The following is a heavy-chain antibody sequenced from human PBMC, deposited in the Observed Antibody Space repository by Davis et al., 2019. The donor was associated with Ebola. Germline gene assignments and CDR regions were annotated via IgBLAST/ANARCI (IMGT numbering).Heavy chain of an antibody. CDR1: GGSINSNTFY. CDR2: IYYSGAT. Sequence: PSETLSLTCTVSGGSINSNTFYWGWIRQSPGKGLEWIGRIYYSGATDYNASLKSRVTLSVDRSKNQFSLRLSSVSAADPAVYYCARLGYSSSFMDVWGTGTTVIVSS. J-gene: IGHJ6*03. D-gene: IGHD6-19*01. V-gene: IGHV4-39*07. CDR3: ARLGYSSSFMDV.